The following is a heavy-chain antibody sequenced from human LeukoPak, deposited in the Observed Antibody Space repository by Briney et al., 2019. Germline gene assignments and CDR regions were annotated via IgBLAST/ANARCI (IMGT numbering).Heavy chain of an antibody. CDR2: INWNGVRT. Sequence: PGGSLRVSCAASGFSFDDYGMSWVRQGPGKGLEWVSGINWNGVRTNYADSVKGRFTIPRDNAKNSLYLQMNSLRAEDTALYYCARGLCGDPEGGDYWGQGTLVTVSS. D-gene: IGHD4-17*01. CDR1: GFSFDDYG. J-gene: IGHJ4*02. CDR3: ARGLCGDPEGGDY. V-gene: IGHV3-20*04.